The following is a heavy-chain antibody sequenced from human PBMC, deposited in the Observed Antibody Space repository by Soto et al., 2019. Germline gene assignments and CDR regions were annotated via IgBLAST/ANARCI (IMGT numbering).Heavy chain of an antibody. CDR1: GGSISSGGYY. J-gene: IGHJ3*02. V-gene: IGHV4-31*03. Sequence: PSETLSLTCTVSGGSISSGGYYWSWIRQHPGKGLEWIGYIYYSGSTYYNPSLKSRVTISVDTSKNQFSLKLSSVTAADTAAYYCARASVRGYVVVVAATWYDAFDIWGQGTMVTVSS. D-gene: IGHD2-15*01. CDR2: IYYSGST. CDR3: ARASVRGYVVVVAATWYDAFDI.